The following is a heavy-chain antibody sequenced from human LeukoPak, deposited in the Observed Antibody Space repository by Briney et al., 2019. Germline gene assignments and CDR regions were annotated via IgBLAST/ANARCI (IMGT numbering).Heavy chain of an antibody. J-gene: IGHJ4*02. CDR2: ISGSGIPI. CDR3: ARGLIVRIDY. Sequence: QPGGSLRLSCAVSGFTFSSYEMNWVRQAPGKGLEWVSYISGSGIPIYYADSVKGRFTISRDNAKNSLFLQMSSLRAEDTAVYYCARGLIVRIDYWGQGTLVTVSS. CDR1: GFTFSSYE. V-gene: IGHV3-48*03. D-gene: IGHD1-26*01.